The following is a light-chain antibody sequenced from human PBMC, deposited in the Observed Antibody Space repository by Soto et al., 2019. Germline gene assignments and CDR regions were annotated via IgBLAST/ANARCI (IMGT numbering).Light chain of an antibody. CDR3: QQSYDTPRT. V-gene: IGKV1-39*01. Sequence: DRQMTQAPSSLSASVGDRVIITCRASQSINTYVNWYQQKPGKAPQLLIYAASSLQGGVPSRFSGSGSGTGFTLTISSLQPADFATYFCQQSYDTPRTFGQGTKVDIK. CDR2: AAS. CDR1: QSINTY. J-gene: IGKJ1*01.